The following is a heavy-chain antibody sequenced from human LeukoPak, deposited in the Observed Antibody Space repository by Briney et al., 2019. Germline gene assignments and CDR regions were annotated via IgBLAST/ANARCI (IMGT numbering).Heavy chain of an antibody. J-gene: IGHJ4*02. CDR2: IKQDGSEK. Sequence: QAGGSLRLSCAASGFTFSSYWMSWVRQAPGKGLEWVANIKQDGSEKYYVDSVKGRFTISRDNAKNSLYLQMNSLRAEDTAVYYCARGRILLWFGEYLYYFDYWGQGTLVTVSS. CDR1: GFTFSSYW. CDR3: ARGRILLWFGEYLYYFDY. D-gene: IGHD3-10*01. V-gene: IGHV3-7*01.